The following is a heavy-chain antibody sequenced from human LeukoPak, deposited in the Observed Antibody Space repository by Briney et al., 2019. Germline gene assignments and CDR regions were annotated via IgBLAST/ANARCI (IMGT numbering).Heavy chain of an antibody. V-gene: IGHV3-23*01. D-gene: IGHD3-22*01. CDR1: GFTLSSYA. CDR2: MSGSGGTT. CDR3: AKVGGYYYESSGPYYFDY. J-gene: IGHJ4*02. Sequence: GGSLRLSCAASGFTLSSYAMNWVRQAPGKGLEWVSAMSGSGGTTYYADSVKGRFTISRDNSKNTLYLQMNSLRAEDTAVYYCAKVGGYYYESSGPYYFDYWGQGTLVTVSS.